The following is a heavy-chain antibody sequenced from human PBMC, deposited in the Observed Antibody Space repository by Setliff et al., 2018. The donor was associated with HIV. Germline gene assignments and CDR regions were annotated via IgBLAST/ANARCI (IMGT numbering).Heavy chain of an antibody. J-gene: IGHJ5*02. CDR2: ISNDGSDQ. V-gene: IGHV3-30*01. CDR1: AFTFSTFA. D-gene: IGHD3-22*01. Sequence: PGGSLRLSCEVSAFTFSTFAMHWVRQAPGKGPEWVGVISNDGSDQRYAESVKGRFTISRDNSKKMLYLQMNSLRAEDTAVYYCARDATYYYDRSFEAWGQGTLVTVS. CDR3: ARDATYYYDRSFEA.